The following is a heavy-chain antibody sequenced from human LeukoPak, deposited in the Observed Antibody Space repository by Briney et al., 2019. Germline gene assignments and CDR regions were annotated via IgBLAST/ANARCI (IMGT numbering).Heavy chain of an antibody. D-gene: IGHD5-18*01. CDR1: GYTFTGYY. CDR2: INPNSGGT. V-gene: IGHV1-2*06. Sequence: ASVKVSCKASGYTFTGYYMHWVRQAPGQGLEWMGRINPNSGGTNYAQKFQGRDTMTRDTSISTAYMELSRLRSDDTAVYYCARADRRGYSYGYYYYYGMDVWGQGTTVTVSS. J-gene: IGHJ6*02. CDR3: ARADRRGYSYGYYYYYGMDV.